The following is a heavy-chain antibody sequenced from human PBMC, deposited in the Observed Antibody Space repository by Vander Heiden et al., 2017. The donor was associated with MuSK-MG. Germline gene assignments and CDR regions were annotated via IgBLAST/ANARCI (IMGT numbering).Heavy chain of an antibody. J-gene: IGHJ6*02. V-gene: IGHV3-66*01. CDR1: GFTVSSNY. CDR2: IYSGGST. CDR3: ARDIVGAYYGMDV. Sequence: SCAASGFTVSSNYMSWVRQAPVKGLEWVSVIYSGGSTYYADSVKGRFTISRDNSKNTLYLQMNSLRADDTAVYYCARDIVGAYYGMDVWGQGTTVTVSS. D-gene: IGHD1-26*01.